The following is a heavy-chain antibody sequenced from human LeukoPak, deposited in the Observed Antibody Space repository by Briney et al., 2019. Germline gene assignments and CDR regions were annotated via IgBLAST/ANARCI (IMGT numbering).Heavy chain of an antibody. CDR2: TYYRSKWYN. CDR3: ASEYYYDSRGSEVYAFDI. V-gene: IGHV6-1*01. D-gene: IGHD3-22*01. CDR1: GDSVSSNSAA. Sequence: SQTLSLTCAISGDSVSSNSAAWDWIRQSPSRGLELLGRTYYRSKWYNDYAVSVKSRITINPDTSKNQFSLQLNSVTPEDTAVYYCASEYYYDSRGSEVYAFDIWGQGTMVTVSS. J-gene: IGHJ3*02.